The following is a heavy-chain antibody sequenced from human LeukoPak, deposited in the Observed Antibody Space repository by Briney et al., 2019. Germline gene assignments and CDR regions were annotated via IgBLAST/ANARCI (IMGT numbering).Heavy chain of an antibody. J-gene: IGHJ4*02. Sequence: SETLSLTCTVSGGSISSYYWSWVRQPAGKGLEWIGRIYTSGSTNYNPSLKSRVTMSVDTSKNQFSLKLSSVTAADTAVYYCARGGITGTTFDYWGQGTLVTVSS. CDR3: ARGGITGTTFDY. D-gene: IGHD1-7*01. V-gene: IGHV4-4*07. CDR1: GGSISSYY. CDR2: IYTSGST.